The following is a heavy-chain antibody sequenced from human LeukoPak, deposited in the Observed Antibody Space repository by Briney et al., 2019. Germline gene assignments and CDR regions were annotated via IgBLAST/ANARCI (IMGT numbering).Heavy chain of an antibody. CDR1: GFTFSSYG. D-gene: IGHD4-17*01. V-gene: IGHV3-33*01. J-gene: IGHJ4*02. CDR2: IWYDGSNK. Sequence: GRPLRLSCAASGFTFSSYGMHWVRQAPGKGLEWVAVIWYDGSNKYYADSVKGRFTISRDNSKNTLYLQMNSLRAEDTAVYYCARDASTVTTGLDYWGRGTLVTVSS. CDR3: ARDASTVTTGLDY.